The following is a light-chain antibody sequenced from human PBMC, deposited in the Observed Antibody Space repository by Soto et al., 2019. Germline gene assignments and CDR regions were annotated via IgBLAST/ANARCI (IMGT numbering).Light chain of an antibody. J-gene: IGKJ1*01. V-gene: IGKV3-11*01. CDR1: QAVSPF. CDR2: DTS. Sequence: EIVLTQSPATLSLSPGERATLSCRASQAVSPFLAWYQQKPGQAPRLLIYDTSSRATGLPARFSGSGSGTDFTLTISSLEPEDFAVYYCLQRSSWPWTFGQGTNVEVK. CDR3: LQRSSWPWT.